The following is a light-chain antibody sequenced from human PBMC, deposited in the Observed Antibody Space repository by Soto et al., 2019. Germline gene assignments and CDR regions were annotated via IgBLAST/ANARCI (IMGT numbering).Light chain of an antibody. CDR1: SSNIENNY. V-gene: IGLV1-51*01. Sequence: QSVLTQPPSVSAAPGQMLTISCSGSSSNIENNYVSWYRQLPGTAPKLLIYDNTKRPSGIPDRFSGSKSGTSATLCITGLQTGEEADYYCGAWDSSLSAVIFGGGTKVTVL. CDR2: DNT. CDR3: GAWDSSLSAVI. J-gene: IGLJ2*01.